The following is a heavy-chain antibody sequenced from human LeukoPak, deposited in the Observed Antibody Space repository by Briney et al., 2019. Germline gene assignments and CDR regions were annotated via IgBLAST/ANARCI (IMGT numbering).Heavy chain of an antibody. CDR3: VTEGYCRGGSCSSDAFDI. V-gene: IGHV3-21*01. CDR2: MTESGDYI. J-gene: IGHJ3*02. CDR1: GFTFSSYT. D-gene: IGHD2-15*01. Sequence: GGSLRLSCAASGFTFSSYTMNWVRRAPGKGLEWVASMTESGDYIYYADSVKGRFTISRDNAKNSLHLQMNSQRVEDTAVYFCVTEGYCRGGSCSSDAFDIWGQGTMVIVSS.